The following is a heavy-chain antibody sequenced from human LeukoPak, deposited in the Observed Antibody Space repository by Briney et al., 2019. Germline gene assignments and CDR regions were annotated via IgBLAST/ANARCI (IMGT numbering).Heavy chain of an antibody. CDR1: GGSISSYY. Sequence: SETLSLTCTVSGGSISSYYWSWIRQPPGKGLEWIGYIYYSGSTNYNPSLKSRVTMSVDTSKNQFSLKLSSVTAADTAVYYCAREHNDYGDDYGMRFDYWGQGTLVTVSS. V-gene: IGHV4-59*12. CDR3: AREHNDYGDDYGMRFDY. D-gene: IGHD4-17*01. J-gene: IGHJ4*02. CDR2: IYYSGST.